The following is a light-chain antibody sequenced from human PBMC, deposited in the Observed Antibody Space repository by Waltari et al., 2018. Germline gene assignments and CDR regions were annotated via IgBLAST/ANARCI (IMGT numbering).Light chain of an antibody. Sequence: QSALTQPPSASGSRGQSVPISCTGPSSHVGIYNSVSCYQQHPGKAPKLMIYEVTKRPSGVPDRFSGSKSGNTASLTVSGLQAEDEADYYCSSYAGSNNVIFGGGTRLTVL. CDR2: EVT. CDR3: SSYAGSNNVI. CDR1: SSHVGIYNS. V-gene: IGLV2-8*01. J-gene: IGLJ2*01.